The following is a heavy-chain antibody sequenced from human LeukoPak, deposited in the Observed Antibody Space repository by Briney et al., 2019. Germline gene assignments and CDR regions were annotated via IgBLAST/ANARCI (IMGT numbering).Heavy chain of an antibody. J-gene: IGHJ4*02. Sequence: GGSLRLSCAASGFTFGEYGMSWVRQAPGKGLEWVSGINWIGGSPGYADSVKGRFTISRDNAKNSLYLQMNSLSAEDTALYYCASRFGIAVADPFDYWGQGTLVTVSS. CDR1: GFTFGEYG. CDR2: INWIGGSP. CDR3: ASRFGIAVADPFDY. V-gene: IGHV3-20*04. D-gene: IGHD6-19*01.